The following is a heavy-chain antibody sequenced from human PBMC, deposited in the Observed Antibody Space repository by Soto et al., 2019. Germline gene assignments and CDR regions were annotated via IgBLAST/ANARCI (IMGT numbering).Heavy chain of an antibody. D-gene: IGHD1-26*01. V-gene: IGHV1-18*01. J-gene: IGHJ4*02. Sequence: ASVKVSCKTSGYTFTTYGITWVRQAPGQGLEWMGWISAFNGETNHAQKFRGRVTLTTDTSTSTAYMELMSLTSDDTAVYYCARDRVGGSYVLADYWGQGTLVTVSS. CDR1: GYTFTTYG. CDR2: ISAFNGET. CDR3: ARDRVGGSYVLADY.